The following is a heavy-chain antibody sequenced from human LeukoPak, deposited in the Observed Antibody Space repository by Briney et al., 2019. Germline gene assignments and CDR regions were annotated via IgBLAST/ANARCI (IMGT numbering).Heavy chain of an antibody. CDR1: GGSIGSFY. J-gene: IGHJ5*02. CDR3: VRDLPSFSFGSGNMFDP. Sequence: SETLSLTCTVSGGSIGSFYWSWIRQPAGKGLEGIGCIYSSGSTDYNSSLKSRVTMSVDTSNNQFSLKLSSVTAADSAIYYCVRDLPSFSFGSGNMFDPWGQGTLVTVSS. D-gene: IGHD3-10*01. CDR2: IYSSGST. V-gene: IGHV4-4*07.